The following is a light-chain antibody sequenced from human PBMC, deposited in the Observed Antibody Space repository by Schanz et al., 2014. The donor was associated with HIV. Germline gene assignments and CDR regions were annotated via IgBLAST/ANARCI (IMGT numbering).Light chain of an antibody. CDR3: QSFDRRMRGLL. CDR1: SSDVGGYNY. J-gene: IGLJ2*01. V-gene: IGLV2-8*01. CDR2: EVS. Sequence: QSALTQPPSASGSPGQSVTISCTGTSSDVGGYNYVSWYQQHPGKAPKLMIYEVSKRPSGVSNRFSGSKSGNTASLTISGLQADDEADYYCQSFDRRMRGLLFGGGTKLTVL.